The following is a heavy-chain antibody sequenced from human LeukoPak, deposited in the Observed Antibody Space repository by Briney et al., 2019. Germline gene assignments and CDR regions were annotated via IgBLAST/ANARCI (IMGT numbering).Heavy chain of an antibody. CDR1: GYTFTSYY. CDR2: INPSGGST. D-gene: IGHD1-26*01. CDR3: ATSSGSYSRWFDP. V-gene: IGHV1-46*01. J-gene: IGHJ5*02. Sequence: GASVKVSCKASGYTFTSYYMHWVRQAPGQGLEWMGIINPSGGSTSYAQKFQGRVTMTRDMSTSTVYMELSSLRSEDTAVYYCATSSGSYSRWFDPWGQGTLVTVSS.